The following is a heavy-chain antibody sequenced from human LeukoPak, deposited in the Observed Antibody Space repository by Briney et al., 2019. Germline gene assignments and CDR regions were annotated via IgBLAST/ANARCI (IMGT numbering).Heavy chain of an antibody. CDR1: GFTFSSHW. J-gene: IGHJ6*03. D-gene: IGHD6-6*01. CDR2: INGDGSNT. CDR3: ARDGSSSSDDYYYYYMDV. V-gene: IGHV3-74*03. Sequence: GGSLRPSCAASGFTFSSHWMHWVRQAPGKGLVWVSRINGDGSNTTYADSVKGRFTISRDNAKNTLYLQMNSLRAEDTAVYYCARDGSSSSDDYYYYYMDVWGKGTTVTVSS.